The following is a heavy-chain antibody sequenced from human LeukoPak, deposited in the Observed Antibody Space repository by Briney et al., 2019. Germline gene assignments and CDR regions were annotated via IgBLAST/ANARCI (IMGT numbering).Heavy chain of an antibody. J-gene: IGHJ5*02. Sequence: ASVKVSCKASGGTFSSYAISWVRQAPGQGLEWMGGIIPIFGTANYAQKFQGRVTITADESTSTAYMELSSLRSEDTAVYYRAREPPRYFDWSGFNWFDPWGQGTLVTVSS. CDR3: AREPPRYFDWSGFNWFDP. V-gene: IGHV1-69*13. CDR1: GGTFSSYA. D-gene: IGHD3-9*01. CDR2: IIPIFGTA.